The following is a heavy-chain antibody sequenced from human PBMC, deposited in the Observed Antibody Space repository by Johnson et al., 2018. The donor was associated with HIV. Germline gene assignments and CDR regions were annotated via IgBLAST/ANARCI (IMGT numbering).Heavy chain of an antibody. D-gene: IGHD1-7*01. CDR1: GFTFSSYG. J-gene: IGHJ3*02. CDR2: IRYDGSNK. V-gene: IGHV3-30*02. CDR3: ARDRDRLNWNYGALDI. Sequence: QVQLVESGGGVVQPGGSLRLSCAASGFTFSSYGMHWVRQAPGKGLEWVAFIRYDGSNKYYADSVKGRFTISRDNSKNTLYLQMDSLRVEDTAVYYCARDRDRLNWNYGALDIWGQGTMVTVSS.